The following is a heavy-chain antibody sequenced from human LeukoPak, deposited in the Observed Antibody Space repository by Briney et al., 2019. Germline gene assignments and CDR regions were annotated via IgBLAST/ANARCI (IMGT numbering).Heavy chain of an antibody. Sequence: GASVKVSCKASGYTFTSYGISWVRQAPGQGLEWMGWISAYNGNTNYAQKLQGRVTMTTDTSTSTAYMELRSLRSDDTAVYYCARDSPGGVLLWFGEFSDAFDIWGQGTMVTVSS. CDR2: ISAYNGNT. CDR3: ARDSPGGVLLWFGEFSDAFDI. CDR1: GYTFTSYG. D-gene: IGHD3-10*01. V-gene: IGHV1-18*01. J-gene: IGHJ3*02.